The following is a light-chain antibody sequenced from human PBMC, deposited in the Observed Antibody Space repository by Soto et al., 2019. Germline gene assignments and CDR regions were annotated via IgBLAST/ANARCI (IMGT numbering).Light chain of an antibody. CDR2: KAS. J-gene: IGKJ1*01. V-gene: IGKV1-5*03. CDR3: QHYNSYSEA. Sequence: QSPSTLSASVGDRVTITCRASQSISSWLAWYQQKPGKAPKLLIYKASTLKSGVPSRFSGSGSGTEFTLTISSLQPDDFATYYCQHYNSYSEAFGQGTKVDIK. CDR1: QSISSW.